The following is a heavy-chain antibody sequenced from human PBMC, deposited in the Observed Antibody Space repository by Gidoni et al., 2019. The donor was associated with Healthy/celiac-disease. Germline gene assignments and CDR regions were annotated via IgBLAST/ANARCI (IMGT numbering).Heavy chain of an antibody. Sequence: EVQLVESGGGLVKPGGSLRLSCAASGFIFSTYSMNWVRQAPGKGLEWVSSISSSSSYIYYADSVKGRFTISRDNAKNSLYLQMNSLRAEDTAVYYCARGTITFGGVIAGLYFDYWGQGTLVTVSS. J-gene: IGHJ4*02. V-gene: IGHV3-21*01. D-gene: IGHD3-16*02. CDR2: ISSSSSYI. CDR1: GFIFSTYS. CDR3: ARGTITFGGVIAGLYFDY.